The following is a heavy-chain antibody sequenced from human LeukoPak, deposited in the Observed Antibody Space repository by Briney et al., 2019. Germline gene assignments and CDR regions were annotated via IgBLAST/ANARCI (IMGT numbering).Heavy chain of an antibody. Sequence: GASVKVSCKASGYTFTSYGISWVRQAPGQGLEWMGWIGAYNGNTNYAQKLQGRVTMTTDTSTSTAYMELRSLRSDDTAVHYCARGLYYYDSSGYSVYFDYWGQGTLVTVSS. CDR1: GYTFTSYG. D-gene: IGHD3-22*01. V-gene: IGHV1-18*01. CDR3: ARGLYYYDSSGYSVYFDY. CDR2: IGAYNGNT. J-gene: IGHJ4*02.